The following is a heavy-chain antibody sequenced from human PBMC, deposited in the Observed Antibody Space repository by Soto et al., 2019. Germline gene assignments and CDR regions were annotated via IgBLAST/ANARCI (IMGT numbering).Heavy chain of an antibody. CDR1: GGSISSGGYY. CDR2: IYYSGST. CDR3: ARVGYCGSSTSCYHLFDP. D-gene: IGHD2-2*01. V-gene: IGHV4-31*03. J-gene: IGHJ5*02. Sequence: PSETLSLTCTVSGGSISSGGYYWSWIRQHPGKGLEWIGYIYYSGSTYYNPSLKSRVTISVDTSKNQFCLRLSSVTAADSAVYYCARVGYCGSSTSCYHLFDPWGQGTLVTVSS.